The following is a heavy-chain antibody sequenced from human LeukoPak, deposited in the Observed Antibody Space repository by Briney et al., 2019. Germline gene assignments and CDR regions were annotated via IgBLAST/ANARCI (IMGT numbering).Heavy chain of an antibody. V-gene: IGHV3-15*01. J-gene: IGHJ3*01. Sequence: PGGSLRLSCAASGFSFSNAWMNCVRQAPRKGLEWVGLIKSNTDGGTTDYAAPVNGRFTISRDDSKNTLYLQMNSLKIEDTAVYYCSRTSGGPWVWGQGTMVTVSS. CDR1: GFSFSNAW. D-gene: IGHD2-8*02. CDR3: SRTSGGPWV. CDR2: IKSNTDGGTT.